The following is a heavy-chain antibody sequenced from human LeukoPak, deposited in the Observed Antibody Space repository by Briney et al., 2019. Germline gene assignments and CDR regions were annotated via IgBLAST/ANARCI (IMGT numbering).Heavy chain of an antibody. D-gene: IGHD5-12*01. Sequence: ASVKVSYKASGYTFTGRYIHWVRQAPGQGLEWMGWINPDSGGTNYAQKFQGRVTMTRDASISTAYMELSRLRSDDTAVYYCANGVGSSYGYSAFDMWGQGTMVPVSS. V-gene: IGHV1-2*02. CDR1: GYTFTGRY. J-gene: IGHJ3*02. CDR2: INPDSGGT. CDR3: ANGVGSSYGYSAFDM.